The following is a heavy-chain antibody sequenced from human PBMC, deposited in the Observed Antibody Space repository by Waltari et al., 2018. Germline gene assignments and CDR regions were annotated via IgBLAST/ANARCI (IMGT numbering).Heavy chain of an antibody. CDR3: AKDLSLAYAAGHDAFDI. V-gene: IGHV4-39*07. J-gene: IGHJ3*02. D-gene: IGHD2-21*01. CDR1: GGSISSSSSY. Sequence: QLQLQESGPGLVKPSETLSLTCTVSGGSISSSSSYWGWIRQPPGKGLEWIGSIYYSGSTYYNPSLKSRVTISVDTSKNQFSLKLSSVTAADTAVYYCAKDLSLAYAAGHDAFDIWGQGTMVTVSS. CDR2: IYYSGST.